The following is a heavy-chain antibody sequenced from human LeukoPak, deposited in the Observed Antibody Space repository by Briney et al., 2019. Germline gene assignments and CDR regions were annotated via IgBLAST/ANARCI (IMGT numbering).Heavy chain of an antibody. CDR3: AKDVMDRITIFGVVITYMDV. CDR2: ISGSGGST. D-gene: IGHD3-3*01. Sequence: GGSLRLSCAASGFTFSSYAMSWVRQAPGKGLEWVSAISGSGGSTYYADSVKGRFTISRDNSKNTLYLQMNSLRAEDTAVYYCAKDVMDRITIFGVVITYMDVWGKGTTVTVSS. V-gene: IGHV3-23*01. CDR1: GFTFSSYA. J-gene: IGHJ6*03.